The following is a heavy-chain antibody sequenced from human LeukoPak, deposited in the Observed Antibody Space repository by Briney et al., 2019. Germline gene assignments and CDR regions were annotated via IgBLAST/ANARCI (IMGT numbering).Heavy chain of an antibody. CDR1: GFTFSSYA. Sequence: GGSLRLSCAASGFTFSSYAMSWVRQAPGRGLEWVSAISGSGGSTYYADSVKGRFTISRDNSKNTLYLQMNSLRAEDRAVYYCAKAGSSSWLPRTAYQYFDYWGQGTLVTVSS. CDR2: ISGSGGST. J-gene: IGHJ4*02. V-gene: IGHV3-23*01. D-gene: IGHD6-13*01. CDR3: AKAGSSSWLPRTAYQYFDY.